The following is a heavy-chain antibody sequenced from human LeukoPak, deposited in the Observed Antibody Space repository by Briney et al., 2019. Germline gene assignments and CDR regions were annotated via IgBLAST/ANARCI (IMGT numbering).Heavy chain of an antibody. CDR2: ISTYDGHA. V-gene: IGHV1-18*01. CDR3: ARDQEGFDY. CDR1: GYSFTSYG. J-gene: IGHJ4*02. Sequence: ASLKVSCKASGYSFTSYGITWVRQAPGQGLEWMGWISTYDGHANYAQKLQGRVTLTTDTSTVTAYMELRSLRSEDTAVYYCARDQEGFDYWGQGTLVTVSS.